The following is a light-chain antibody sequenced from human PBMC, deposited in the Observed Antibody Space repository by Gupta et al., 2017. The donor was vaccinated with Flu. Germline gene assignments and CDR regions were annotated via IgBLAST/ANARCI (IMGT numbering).Light chain of an antibody. CDR3: ITYTSSSPVV. Sequence: ITISYTGTSSGVGAHQYVSCYQQHPDKAHKLMVYEVSARPAGVSSRFSGSKSDNTASLTISGLRSEEGADYYCITYTSSSPVVFGGGTKLTVL. CDR1: SSGVGAHQY. V-gene: IGLV2-14*01. J-gene: IGLJ2*01. CDR2: EVS.